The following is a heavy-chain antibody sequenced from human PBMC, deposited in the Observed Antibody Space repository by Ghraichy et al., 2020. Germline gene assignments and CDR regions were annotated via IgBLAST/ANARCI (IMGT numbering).Heavy chain of an antibody. J-gene: IGHJ6*02. D-gene: IGHD3-22*01. CDR2: IIPIFGTA. CDR1: GGTFSSYA. V-gene: IGHV1-69*13. Sequence: SVKVSCKASGGTFSSYAISWVRQAPGQGLEWMGGIIPIFGTANYAQKFQGRVTITADESTSTAYMELSSLRSEDTAVYYCAKGAYYYDSSGYYGDYYYGMDVWGQGTTVTVSS. CDR3: AKGAYYYDSSGYYGDYYYGMDV.